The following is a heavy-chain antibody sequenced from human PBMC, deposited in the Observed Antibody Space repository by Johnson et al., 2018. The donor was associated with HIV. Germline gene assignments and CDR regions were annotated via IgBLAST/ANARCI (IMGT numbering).Heavy chain of an antibody. J-gene: IGHJ3*02. V-gene: IGHV3-48*03. CDR1: GFTFSSYA. CDR3: AKDSTSYSSRLVGAFDI. CDR2: ISSSGTTI. Sequence: EVQLVESGGGVVQPGTSLRLSCAASGFTFSSYAMHWVRQAPGKGLEWLSYISSSGTTIYYADSVKGRFTISRDNTKNLMYLQMNGLRPEDTAVYYCAKDSTSYSSRLVGAFDIWGQGTMVTVSS. D-gene: IGHD6-13*01.